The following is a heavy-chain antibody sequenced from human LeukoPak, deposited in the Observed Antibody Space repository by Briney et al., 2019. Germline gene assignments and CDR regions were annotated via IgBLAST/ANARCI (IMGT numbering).Heavy chain of an antibody. J-gene: IGHJ6*03. CDR1: GYTFTSYG. CDR3: ARVVSSGWLADYYYYMDV. Sequence: ASVKVSCKASGYTFTSYGISWVRQAPGQGREWMGWISAYNGNTNYAQKLQGRVTMTTDTSTSTAYMELRSLRSDDTAVYYCARVVSSGWLADYYYYMDVWGKGTTVTVSS. CDR2: ISAYNGNT. V-gene: IGHV1-18*01. D-gene: IGHD6-19*01.